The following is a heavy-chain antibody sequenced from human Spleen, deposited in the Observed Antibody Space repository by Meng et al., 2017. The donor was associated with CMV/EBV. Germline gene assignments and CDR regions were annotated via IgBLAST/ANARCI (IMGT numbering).Heavy chain of an antibody. J-gene: IGHJ6*02. CDR2: ISNTGDSL. V-gene: IGHV3-11*01. Sequence: GESLKISCVVSGFKFSDNYMSWIRQAPGKGLEWISSISNTGDSLDYADSVRGRFTVSRDNAKNTLYLQMNSLRAEDTAVYYCAKSSSRPIGGKHYYYYYGMDVWGQGTTVTVSS. CDR1: GFKFSDNY. D-gene: IGHD6-6*01. CDR3: AKSSSRPIGGKHYYYYYGMDV.